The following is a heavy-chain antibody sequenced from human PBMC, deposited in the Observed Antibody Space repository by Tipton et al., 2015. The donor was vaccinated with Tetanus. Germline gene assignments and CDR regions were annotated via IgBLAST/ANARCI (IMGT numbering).Heavy chain of an antibody. CDR2: TYYRSKWYN. J-gene: IGHJ3*02. CDR3: ARDRQQLVRDGGYAFDI. Sequence: GLVKPSQTLSLTCAISGDSVSSNSAAWNWIRQSPSRGLEWLGRTYYRSKWYNDYAVSVKSRITINPDTSKSQFSLQLNSATPEDTAVYYCARDRQQLVRDGGYAFDIWGQGTMVTVSS. V-gene: IGHV6-1*01. D-gene: IGHD6-13*01. CDR1: GDSVSSNSAA.